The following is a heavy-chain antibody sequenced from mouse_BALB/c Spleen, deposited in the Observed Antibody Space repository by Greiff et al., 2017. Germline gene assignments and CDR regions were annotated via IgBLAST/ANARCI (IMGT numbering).Heavy chain of an antibody. CDR3: ARQTGPFDY. D-gene: IGHD4-1*01. CDR2: ISSGGSYT. J-gene: IGHJ2*01. Sequence: DVQLVESGGGLVKPGGSLKLSCAASGFTFSSYAMSWVRQTPEKRLEWVATISSGGSYTYYPDSVKGRFTISRDNAKNTLYLQMSSLRSEDTAMYYCARQTGPFDYWGQGTTLTVSS. V-gene: IGHV5-9-3*01. CDR1: GFTFSSYA.